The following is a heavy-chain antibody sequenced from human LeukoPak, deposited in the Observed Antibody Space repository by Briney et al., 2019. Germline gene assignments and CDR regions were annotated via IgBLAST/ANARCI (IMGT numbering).Heavy chain of an antibody. CDR2: INPNNGDT. V-gene: IGHV1-2*02. D-gene: IGHD2-8*01. J-gene: IGHJ4*02. CDR3: ARGYCTNAVCRAFDF. CDR1: GYTFSGYY. Sequence: ASVKVSCEASGYTFSGYYLHWVRQAPGEGLEWMGWINPNNGDTIYAQSFQGRVTMTRDTSISTAYMELSRLRSDDTAVYFCARGYCTNAVCRAFDFWGQGTLVTVSS.